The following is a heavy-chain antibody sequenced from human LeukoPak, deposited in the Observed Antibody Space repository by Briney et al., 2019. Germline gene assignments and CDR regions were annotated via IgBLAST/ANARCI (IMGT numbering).Heavy chain of an antibody. J-gene: IGHJ4*02. D-gene: IGHD1-26*01. CDR1: EFTVSSNY. CDR2: IYSGGDT. V-gene: IGHV3-66*02. CDR3: ARGTEWELLSYYFDY. Sequence: GGSLRLSCAASEFTVSSNYMSWVRQAPGKGLEWVSVIYSGGDTYYADSVKGRFTISRDNSKNTLYLQMNSLRAEDTAVYYCARGTEWELLSYYFDYWGQGTLVTVSS.